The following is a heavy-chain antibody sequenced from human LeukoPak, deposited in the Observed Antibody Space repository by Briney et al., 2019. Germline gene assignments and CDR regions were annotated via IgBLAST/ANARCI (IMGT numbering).Heavy chain of an antibody. V-gene: IGHV3-21*01. CDR1: GFTFSTFD. J-gene: IGHJ2*01. Sequence: PGGSLRLACAASGFTFSTFDMNWVRQAPGKGLEWVSSIRSSSSYIYYADSVKGRFTISRDNAKNSLYLQMNSLRVEDTAVYYCARSGGEGGWYFDLWGRGTLVTVSS. CDR2: IRSSSSYI. D-gene: IGHD2-21*01. CDR3: ARSGGEGGWYFDL.